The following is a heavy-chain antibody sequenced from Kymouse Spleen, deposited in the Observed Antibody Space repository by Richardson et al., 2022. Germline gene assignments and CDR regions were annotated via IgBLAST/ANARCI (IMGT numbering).Heavy chain of an antibody. D-gene: IGHD3-9*01. V-gene: IGHV4-39*01. CDR2: IYYSGST. CDR1: GGSISSSSYY. CDR3: ARQNYDILTGYYYYYYGMDV. J-gene: IGHJ6*02. Sequence: QLQLQESGPGLVKPSETLSLTCTVSGGSISSSSYYWGWIRQPPGKGLEWIGSIYYSGSTYYNPSLKSRVTISVDTSKNQFSLKLSSVTAADTAVYYCARQNYDILTGYYYYYYGMDVWGQGTTVTVSS.